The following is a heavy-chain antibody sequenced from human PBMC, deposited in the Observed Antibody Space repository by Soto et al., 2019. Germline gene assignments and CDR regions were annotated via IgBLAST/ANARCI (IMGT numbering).Heavy chain of an antibody. CDR2: IYPGDSDT. V-gene: IGHV5-51*01. CDR1: VYSFTSYW. CDR3: ARHSHGMDA. Sequence: SLKVSCECSVYSFTSYWIGLVLQMPGKCLEWMGIIYPGDSDTRYSPSFQGQVTISADKSISTAYLQWSSLKASDTAMYYFARHSHGMDAWGQGTTVTVSS. J-gene: IGHJ6*02.